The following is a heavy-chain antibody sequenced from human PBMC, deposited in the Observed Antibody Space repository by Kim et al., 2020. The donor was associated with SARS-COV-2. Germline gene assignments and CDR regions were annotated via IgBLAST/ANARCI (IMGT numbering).Heavy chain of an antibody. V-gene: IGHV3-73*01. D-gene: IGHD3-22*01. CDR2: IRSKANSYAT. CDR3: TQTGGYYDSSGYYNFDY. CDR1: GFTFSGSA. Sequence: GGSLRLSCAASGFTFSGSAMHWVRQASGKGLEWVGRIRSKANSYATAYVASVKGRFTISRDDSKNTAYLQMNSLKTEDTAVYYCTQTGGYYDSSGYYNFDYWGQGTLVTVSS. J-gene: IGHJ4*02.